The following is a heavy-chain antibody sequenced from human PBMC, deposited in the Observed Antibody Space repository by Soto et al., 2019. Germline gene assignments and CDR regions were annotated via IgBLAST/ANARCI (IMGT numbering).Heavy chain of an antibody. V-gene: IGHV4-34*01. J-gene: IGHJ5*02. CDR2: INHSGST. D-gene: IGHD2-2*01. Sequence: SETLSLTCAVYGGSFSGYYWSWIRQPPGKGLEWIGEINHSGSTNYNPSLKSRVTISVDTSKNQFSLKLSSVTAADTAVYYCARGKFGSIVVVPAGNWPRFDPWGQGTLVTVSS. CDR1: GGSFSGYY. CDR3: ARGKFGSIVVVPAGNWPRFDP.